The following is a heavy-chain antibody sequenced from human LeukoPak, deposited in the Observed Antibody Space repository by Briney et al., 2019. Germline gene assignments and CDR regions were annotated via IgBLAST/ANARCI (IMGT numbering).Heavy chain of an antibody. D-gene: IGHD1-26*01. J-gene: IGHJ4*02. V-gene: IGHV3-73*01. CDR3: TRPGTRGPGY. CDR1: GFTFSGSA. CDR2: IRSKANSYAT. Sequence: GGSLRLSCAASGFTFSGSAMHWVRQASGKGLEWVGRIRSKANSYATAYAASVKGGFTISRDDSKNTAYLQMNSLKTGDTAVYYCTRPGTRGPGYWGQGTLVTVSS.